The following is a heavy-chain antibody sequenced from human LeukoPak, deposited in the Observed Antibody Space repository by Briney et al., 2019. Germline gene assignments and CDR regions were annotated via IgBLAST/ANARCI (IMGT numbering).Heavy chain of an antibody. D-gene: IGHD4-11*01. CDR2: IRYDGSYK. CDR3: AKDPPSPDPYSNYLFDY. Sequence: GSLRLSCAASGLTFSRYGMHWVRQAPGKGLEWVAYIRYDGSYKHYADSVKGRFTISRDNSKNTLYLQMNSLRGEDTAVYYCAKDPPSPDPYSNYLFDYWGQGTLVTVSS. CDR1: GLTFSRYG. V-gene: IGHV3-30*02. J-gene: IGHJ4*02.